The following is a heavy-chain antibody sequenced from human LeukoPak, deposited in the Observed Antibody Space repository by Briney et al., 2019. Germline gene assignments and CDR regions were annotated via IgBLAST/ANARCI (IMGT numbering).Heavy chain of an antibody. Sequence: ASVKVSCKASGYTFTGYYMHWVRQAPGQGLEWMGRINPNSGGTNYAQKLQGRVTMTTDTSTSTAYMELRSLRSDDTAVYYCARDITLTYYDFWSGAYYFDYWGQGTLVTVSS. CDR2: INPNSGGT. V-gene: IGHV1-2*02. J-gene: IGHJ4*02. CDR1: GYTFTGYY. D-gene: IGHD3-3*01. CDR3: ARDITLTYYDFWSGAYYFDY.